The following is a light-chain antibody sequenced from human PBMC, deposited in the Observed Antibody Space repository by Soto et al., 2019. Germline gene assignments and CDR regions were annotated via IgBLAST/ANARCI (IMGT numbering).Light chain of an antibody. CDR1: QTVSSY. J-gene: IGKJ3*01. V-gene: IGKV3-11*01. CDR2: DAS. CDR3: QQRGKWPEIT. Sequence: EIVLTQSPATLSLSPGERATLSCRASQTVSSYLAWYQQKPGQAPRLLIYDASNRATGIPARFSGSGSGTDFTLTNSSLEPEDFAVYYCQQRGKWPEITFGPGTKVDIK.